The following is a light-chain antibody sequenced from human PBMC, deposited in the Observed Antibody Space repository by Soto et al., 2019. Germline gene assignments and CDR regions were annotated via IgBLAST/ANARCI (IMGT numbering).Light chain of an antibody. J-gene: IGLJ3*02. CDR1: SSNIGAGYD. V-gene: IGLV1-40*01. CDR3: QSYDSSLSGWV. Sequence: QPVLTQPPSVSGAPGQRVTISCTGSSSNIGAGYDGKWYQQLPGTAPKLLIYGNSNRPSGVPDRFSGSKSGTSASLAITGLQAEDEADYYCQSYDSSLSGWVFGGGTEVTVL. CDR2: GNS.